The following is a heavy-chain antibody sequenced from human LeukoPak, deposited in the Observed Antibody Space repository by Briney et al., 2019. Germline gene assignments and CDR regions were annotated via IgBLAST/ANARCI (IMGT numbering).Heavy chain of an antibody. D-gene: IGHD3-10*01. J-gene: IGHJ4*02. V-gene: IGHV4-59*01. CDR2: IYDSGST. CDR3: ARVGTYGSGSYLSWLDY. Sequence: SETLSLTCTVSGGSISSYYWSWSRQPPGKGLEWIWYIYDSGSTNYNPSRKSRVTISLDTSKNQFSLKLSSVPAADTAVYYCARVGTYGSGSYLSWLDYWGQGTLVTVSS. CDR1: GGSISSYY.